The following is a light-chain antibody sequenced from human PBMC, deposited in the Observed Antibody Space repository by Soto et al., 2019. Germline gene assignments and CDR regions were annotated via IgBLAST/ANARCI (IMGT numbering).Light chain of an antibody. V-gene: IGKV3-11*01. CDR1: QSVSNY. CDR2: DAS. J-gene: IGKJ5*01. Sequence: PGARATVSCRASQSVSNYLGWYQQKPGQAPRLLIYDASNRATGIPARFSGSGSGTDFTLTISSLEPEDFAVYYCQYGGTFGQGTRLEIK. CDR3: QYGGT.